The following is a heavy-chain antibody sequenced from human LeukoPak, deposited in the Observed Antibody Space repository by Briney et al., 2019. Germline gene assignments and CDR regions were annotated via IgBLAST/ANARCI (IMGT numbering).Heavy chain of an antibody. D-gene: IGHD6-6*01. Sequence: GGSLRLSCAASGSTFSGSAMHWVRRASGKGLEWVGRIRSKASSYATAYAASVKGRFTISRDDSKNTAYLQMNSLKTEDTAVYYCTRHPSSSSSWGQGTLVTVSS. V-gene: IGHV3-73*01. J-gene: IGHJ4*02. CDR1: GSTFSGSA. CDR2: IRSKASSYAT. CDR3: TRHPSSSSS.